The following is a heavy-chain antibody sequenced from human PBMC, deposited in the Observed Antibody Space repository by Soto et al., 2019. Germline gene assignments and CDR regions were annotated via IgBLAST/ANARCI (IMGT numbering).Heavy chain of an antibody. V-gene: IGHV1-69*12. D-gene: IGHD3-22*01. J-gene: IGHJ4*02. Sequence: QVQLVQSGAEVKKPGSSVKVSCKPSEGTFSSYAISWVRRPPGQGLEGMGGIIPILGTANYAQKFQGRVTITADESTSTAYMELSSLRSEDTAVYYCASGNDSSGYYRDYWGQGTLVTVSS. CDR3: ASGNDSSGYYRDY. CDR2: IIPILGTA. CDR1: EGTFSSYA.